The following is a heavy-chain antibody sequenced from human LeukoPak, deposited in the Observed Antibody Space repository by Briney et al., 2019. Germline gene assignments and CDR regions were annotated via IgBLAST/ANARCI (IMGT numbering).Heavy chain of an antibody. Sequence: KSSETLSLTCTVSGGSISSSSYYWGWIRQPPGKGLEWIGNIYYSGSTYYNPSLKSRVTISVDTSKNQFSLKLSSVTAADTAVYYCARDPKPTIFGVASFDYWGQGTLVTVSS. V-gene: IGHV4-39*02. CDR1: GGSISSSSYY. CDR3: ARDPKPTIFGVASFDY. J-gene: IGHJ4*02. CDR2: IYYSGST. D-gene: IGHD3-3*01.